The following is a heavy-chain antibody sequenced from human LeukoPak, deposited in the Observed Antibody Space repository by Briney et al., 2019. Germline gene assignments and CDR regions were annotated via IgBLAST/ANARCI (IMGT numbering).Heavy chain of an antibody. Sequence: ASVKVSCKASGYTFTSYYMHWVRQAPGQGLEWMGIINPSGGSTSYAQKFQGRVTMTRDTSTSTVYMELSSLRSEDTAVYYCARDCPLLRYFDWLPTYYCYGMDIWGQGTTVTVSS. CDR1: GYTFTSYY. V-gene: IGHV1-46*01. CDR3: ARDCPLLRYFDWLPTYYCYGMDI. J-gene: IGHJ6*02. D-gene: IGHD3-9*01. CDR2: INPSGGST.